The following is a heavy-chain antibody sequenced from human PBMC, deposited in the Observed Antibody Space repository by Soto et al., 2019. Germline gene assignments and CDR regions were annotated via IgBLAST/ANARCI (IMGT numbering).Heavy chain of an antibody. CDR2: ISASGGNT. Sequence: GGSLRLSCAASGFTFRSYAMRWVRQAPGKGLECVSGISASGGNTFYADSVKGRFTISRDNSKNTLNLQINSLRAEDTAVYYCAKEGPPFASGTYYYYMDVWGRGTTVTVSS. CDR1: GFTFRSYA. J-gene: IGHJ6*03. D-gene: IGHD3-10*01. CDR3: AKEGPPFASGTYYYYMDV. V-gene: IGHV3-23*01.